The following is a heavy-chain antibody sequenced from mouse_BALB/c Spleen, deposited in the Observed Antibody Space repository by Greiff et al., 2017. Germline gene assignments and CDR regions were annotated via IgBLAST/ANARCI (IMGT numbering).Heavy chain of an antibody. V-gene: IGHV3-8*02. CDR3: ARPLYYYGSSYQFAY. Sequence: DVHLVESGPSLVKPSQTLSLTCSVTGDSITSGYWNWIRKFPGNKLEYMGYISYSGSTYYNPSLKSRISITRDTSKNQYYLQLNSVTTEDTATYYCARPLYYYGSSYQFAYWGQGTLVTVSA. J-gene: IGHJ3*01. CDR1: GDSITSGY. CDR2: ISYSGST. D-gene: IGHD1-1*01.